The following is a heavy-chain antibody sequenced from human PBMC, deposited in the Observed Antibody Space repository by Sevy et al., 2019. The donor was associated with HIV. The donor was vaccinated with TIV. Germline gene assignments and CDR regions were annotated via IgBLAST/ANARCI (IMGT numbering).Heavy chain of an antibody. CDR2: IIPIFGTA. D-gene: IGHD3-16*02. J-gene: IGHJ4*02. CDR3: ARGERVTFGGVIAMD. V-gene: IGHV1-69*13. CDR1: GGTFSSYA. Sequence: ASVKVSCKASGGTFSSYAISWVRQAPGQGLEWMGGIIPIFGTANYAQKFQGRVTITADESTSTAYMELSSLRSEDTAVYYCARGERVTFGGVIAMDWGQGTLVTVSS.